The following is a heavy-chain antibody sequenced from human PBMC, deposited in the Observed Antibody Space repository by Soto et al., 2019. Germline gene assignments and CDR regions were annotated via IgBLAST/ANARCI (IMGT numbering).Heavy chain of an antibody. D-gene: IGHD2-21*02. V-gene: IGHV4-39*01. CDR3: ARQRTSVVTQAYFDS. J-gene: IGHJ4*02. Sequence: SETLSLTCTVTGDSIDNRSYYWGWIRQPPGKGLEWIGSIYYSGSTYNNPSLKSRVSMSVDTSKNQFSLKLRSVTAADTALYYCARQRTSVVTQAYFDSWGQGSLVTVSS. CDR1: GDSIDNRSYY. CDR2: IYYSGST.